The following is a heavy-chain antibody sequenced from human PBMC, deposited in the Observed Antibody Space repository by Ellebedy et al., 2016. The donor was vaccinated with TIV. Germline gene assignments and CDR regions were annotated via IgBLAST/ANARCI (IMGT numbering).Heavy chain of an antibody. CDR1: GFTFSKYA. CDR2: IRDRGDST. CDR3: AKNSHGDNGQCYFDY. Sequence: GESLKISCAASGFTFSKYAMSWVRQAPGKGLEWLSVIRDRGDSTNYADSVKGRFTISRDNSKNTLYLQMNSLRAEDTSVYYCAKNSHGDNGQCYFDYWGQGTLVTVSS. D-gene: IGHD4-17*01. J-gene: IGHJ4*02. V-gene: IGHV3-23*01.